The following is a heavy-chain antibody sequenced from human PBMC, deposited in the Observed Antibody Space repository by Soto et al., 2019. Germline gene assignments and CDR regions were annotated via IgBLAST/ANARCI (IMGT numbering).Heavy chain of an antibody. CDR2: ISGSGGST. CDR3: AKNRQPMTTVTTPQFDY. D-gene: IGHD4-17*01. CDR1: GVTFSSYA. Sequence: GGSLRLSCAASGVTFSSYAMSWVRQAPGKGLEWVSAISGSGGSTYYADSVKGRFTISRDNSKNTLYLQMNSLRAEDTAVYYCAKNRQPMTTVTTPQFDYWGQGTLVTVSS. J-gene: IGHJ4*02. V-gene: IGHV3-23*01.